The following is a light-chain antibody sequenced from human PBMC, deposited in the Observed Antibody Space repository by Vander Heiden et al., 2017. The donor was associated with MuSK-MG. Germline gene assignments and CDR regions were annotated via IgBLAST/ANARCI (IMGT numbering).Light chain of an antibody. CDR2: DAS. CDR1: QDISIY. Sequence: DIQMTQSPSSLSASVGDRVTITCQASQDISIYLNWYQQKPGKAPKLLIYDASNLETGVPSRFSGSGSGTDFTFTISSLQPEDIATYYCQQDDNLPITFGQGTRLEIK. V-gene: IGKV1-33*01. J-gene: IGKJ5*01. CDR3: QQDDNLPIT.